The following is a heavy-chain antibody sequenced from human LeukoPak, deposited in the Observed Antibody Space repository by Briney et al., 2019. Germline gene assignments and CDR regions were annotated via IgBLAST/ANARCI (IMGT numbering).Heavy chain of an antibody. CDR3: ARDGVAVAGTNYYYYMDV. V-gene: IGHV3-64*02. D-gene: IGHD6-19*01. J-gene: IGHJ6*03. CDR2: INSNGGRT. Sequence: GGSLRLSCVAFGFTFSTCSMHWVRQAPGKGLEVVSAINSNGGRTYYADSMKGRFTISRDNSKNTLYLQMNSLRAEDTAVYYCARDGVAVAGTNYYYYMDVWGKGTTVTVSS. CDR1: GFTFSTCS.